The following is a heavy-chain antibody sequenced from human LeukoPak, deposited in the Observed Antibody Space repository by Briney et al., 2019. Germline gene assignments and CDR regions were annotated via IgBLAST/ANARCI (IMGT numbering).Heavy chain of an antibody. V-gene: IGHV3-23*01. J-gene: IGHJ4*02. Sequence: GGSLRLSCAASGFTFSSYAMSWVRQAPGKGLEWVPAISGSGGSTYYADSVKGRFTVSRDNSKNTLYLQMNSLRAEDTAVYYCAKGEDIVATTSDYWGQGTLATVSS. CDR3: AKGEDIVATTSDY. D-gene: IGHD5-12*01. CDR1: GFTFSSYA. CDR2: ISGSGGST.